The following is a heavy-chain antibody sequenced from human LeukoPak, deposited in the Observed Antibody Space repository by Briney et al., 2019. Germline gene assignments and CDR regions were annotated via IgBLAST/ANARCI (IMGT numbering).Heavy chain of an antibody. D-gene: IGHD3-9*01. J-gene: IGHJ5*02. V-gene: IGHV1-18*01. CDR1: GYTFTSYV. CDR3: ARAPLRYFDLSWFDP. CDR2: ISAYNGNT. Sequence: ASVKVSCKASGYTFTSYVISWVRQAPGQGLEWMGWISAYNGNTNYAQKLQGRVTMTTDTSTSTAYMELRSLRSDDTAVYYCARAPLRYFDLSWFDPWGQGTLVTVSS.